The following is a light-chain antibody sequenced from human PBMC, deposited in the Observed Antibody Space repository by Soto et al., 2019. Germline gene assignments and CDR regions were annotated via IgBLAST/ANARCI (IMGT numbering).Light chain of an antibody. CDR1: SSNIGARYE. CDR3: QSYDSSLSGVV. J-gene: IGLJ3*02. Sequence: QSVLTHPPSVSGAPGQTVTISCTGSSSNIGARYEVHWYQQLPGTAPKLLIYEDIRRPSGVPDRFSGSKSGASASLAITGLQSEDEADYYCQSYDSSLSGVVFGGGTKLTVL. CDR2: EDI. V-gene: IGLV1-40*01.